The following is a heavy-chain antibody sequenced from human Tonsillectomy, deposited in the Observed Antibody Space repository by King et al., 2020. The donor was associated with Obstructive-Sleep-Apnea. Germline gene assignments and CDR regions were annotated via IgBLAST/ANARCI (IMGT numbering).Heavy chain of an antibody. J-gene: IGHJ2*01. CDR1: GYTFTGHY. D-gene: IGHD4-17*01. CDR3: ARYRNYGDYGIPPTGYFDL. V-gene: IGHV1-2*04. Sequence: QLVQSGAEVKKPGASVKVSCKASGYTFTGHYMHWVRQAPGQGLEWMGWINPNSGGTNYAQKFQGWVTMTRDTSISTAYMELGRLRSDDTAVYYCARYRNYGDYGIPPTGYFDLWGRGTLVTVSS. CDR2: INPNSGGT.